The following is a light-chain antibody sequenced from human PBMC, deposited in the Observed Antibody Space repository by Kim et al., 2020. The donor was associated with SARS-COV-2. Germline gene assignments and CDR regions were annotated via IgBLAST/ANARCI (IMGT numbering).Light chain of an antibody. Sequence: LSAGERATHACRAGQDVRPPSLAWYQQKPGQAPRLVIYGASSRATGIPDRFSGSGSGTDFTLTISRLEPEDFAVYHCHHYGSSPPTFGQGTKLEI. CDR3: HHYGSSPPT. J-gene: IGKJ2*01. CDR2: GAS. V-gene: IGKV3-20*01. CDR1: QDVRPPS.